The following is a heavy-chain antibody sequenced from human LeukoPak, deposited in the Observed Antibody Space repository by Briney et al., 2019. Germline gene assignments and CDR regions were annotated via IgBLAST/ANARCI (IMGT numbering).Heavy chain of an antibody. CDR2: IIPIFGTA. Sequence: ASVKVSCKASGGTFSSYAISWVRQAPGQGLEWMGGIIPIFGTANYAQKFQGRVTITADESTSTTYMELSSLRSEVTAVYYCASAQAPLYYDFWSGYYPYWGQGTLVTVSS. J-gene: IGHJ4*02. CDR1: GGTFSSYA. V-gene: IGHV1-69*13. CDR3: ASAQAPLYYDFWSGYYPY. D-gene: IGHD3-3*01.